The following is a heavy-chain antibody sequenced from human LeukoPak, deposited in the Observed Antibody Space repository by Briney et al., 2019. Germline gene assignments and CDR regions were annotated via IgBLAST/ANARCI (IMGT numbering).Heavy chain of an antibody. J-gene: IGHJ5*02. CDR1: GYTFTGYY. CDR3: ARVPRVAATFWFDP. CDR2: INPNSGGT. Sequence: GASVKVSCKASGYTFTGYYMHWVRQAPGQGLEWMGWINPNSGGTNYAQEFQGRVTMTRDSSISTAYMELSRLRSDDTAVYYCARVPRVAATFWFDPWGQGTLVTVSS. V-gene: IGHV1-2*02. D-gene: IGHD2-15*01.